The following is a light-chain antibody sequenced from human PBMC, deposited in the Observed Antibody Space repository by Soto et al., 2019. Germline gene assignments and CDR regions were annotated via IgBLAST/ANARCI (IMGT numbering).Light chain of an antibody. CDR3: CSYAGRYTWV. CDR1: SSDVGGYHY. Sequence: QSALTQPRSVSGSPGQSVTISCTGTSSDVGGYHYVSWYQQHPGKAPKLMLYDVSKRPSGVPDRFSGSKSGNTASLTISGLQAEDEADYYCCSYAGRYTWVFGGGTKHRP. CDR2: DVS. V-gene: IGLV2-11*01. J-gene: IGLJ2*01.